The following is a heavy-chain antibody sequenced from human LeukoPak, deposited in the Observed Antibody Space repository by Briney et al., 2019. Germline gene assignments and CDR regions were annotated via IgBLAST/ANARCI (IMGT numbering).Heavy chain of an antibody. J-gene: IGHJ6*03. Sequence: SVKVSCKASGGTFSNYGISWVRQAPGPRLEWMGGNSPLLGTANYAQKFQCRGTITADESTSTVYMEVSSLRSEDTAAYYCARDVYDFWSGFSIENYYYYMDVWGKGTAVTVSS. CDR3: ARDVYDFWSGFSIENYYYYMDV. CDR2: NSPLLGTA. D-gene: IGHD3-3*01. CDR1: GGTFSNYG. V-gene: IGHV1-69*13.